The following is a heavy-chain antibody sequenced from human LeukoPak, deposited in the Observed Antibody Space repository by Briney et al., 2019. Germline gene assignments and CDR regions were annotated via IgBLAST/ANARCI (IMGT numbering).Heavy chain of an antibody. D-gene: IGHD2/OR15-2a*01. Sequence: PSETLSLTCAVYGESFSVYYWSWIRQPPGKGLEWIGEINHSGGINYNPSLKRRVSLSVDTSKNQFSLKLSSVTAADTAVYYCARGPPTAATFYFFDFRGQGTLVAVSA. CDR2: INHSGGI. V-gene: IGHV4-34*01. J-gene: IGHJ4*02. CDR3: ARGPPTAATFYFFDF. CDR1: GESFSVYY.